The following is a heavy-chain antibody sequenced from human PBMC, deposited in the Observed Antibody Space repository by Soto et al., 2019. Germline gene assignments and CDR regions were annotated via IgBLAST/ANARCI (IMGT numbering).Heavy chain of an antibody. CDR2: LSSDGGDK. V-gene: IGHV3-30-3*01. J-gene: IGHJ3*02. CDR3: ARDWRGDAFDI. D-gene: IGHD3-3*01. CDR1: GFTFSSYA. Sequence: PGGSLRLSCAASGFTFSSYAMHWVRQAPGKGLEWVAVLSSDGGDKYYADSVKGRFTISRDNSKNTLYLQMNSLRVEDTAVYHCARDWRGDAFDIWGQGTLVTVSS.